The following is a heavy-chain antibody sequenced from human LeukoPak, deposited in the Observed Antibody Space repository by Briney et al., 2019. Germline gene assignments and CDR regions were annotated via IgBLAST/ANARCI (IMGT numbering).Heavy chain of an antibody. CDR3: AKDRGQYIAVAGIGFDY. J-gene: IGHJ4*02. Sequence: PGGSLRLSCAASGFTFSSYSMNWVRQAPGKGLEWVSSISSSSSYIYYADSVKGRFTISRDNSKNTLYLQMNSLRAEDTAVYYCAKDRGQYIAVAGIGFDYWGQGTLVTVSS. CDR1: GFTFSSYS. D-gene: IGHD6-19*01. V-gene: IGHV3-21*01. CDR2: ISSSSSYI.